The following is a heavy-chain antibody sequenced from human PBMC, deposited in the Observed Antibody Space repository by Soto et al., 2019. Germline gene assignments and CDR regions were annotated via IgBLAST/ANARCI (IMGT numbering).Heavy chain of an antibody. CDR1: GYTFTSYY. CDR3: ARNHEIITIFGVVTTLDTEFDY. D-gene: IGHD3-3*01. V-gene: IGHV1-46*01. J-gene: IGHJ4*02. Sequence: GASVKVSCKASGYTFTSYYMHWVRQAPGQGLEWMGIINPSGGSTSYAQKFQGRVTMTRDTSTSTVYMELSSLRSEDTAVYYCARNHEIITIFGVVTTLDTEFDYWGQGTLVTVSS. CDR2: INPSGGST.